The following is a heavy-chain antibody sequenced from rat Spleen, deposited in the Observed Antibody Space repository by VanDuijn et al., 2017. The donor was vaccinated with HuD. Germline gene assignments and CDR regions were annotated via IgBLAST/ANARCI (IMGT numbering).Heavy chain of an antibody. CDR1: GFTFSNYD. CDR3: TRGYYFDY. J-gene: IGHJ2*01. V-gene: IGHV5-7*01. CDR2: ISYDGSTP. Sequence: EVQVVESGGGIVQPGRSMKLSCAASGFTFSNYDMVWVRQAPTKGLKWVASISYDGSTPYYRDSVKGRFTISRDNAKSTLYLQMDSLRSEDSATCYCTRGYYFDYWGQGVMVTVSS.